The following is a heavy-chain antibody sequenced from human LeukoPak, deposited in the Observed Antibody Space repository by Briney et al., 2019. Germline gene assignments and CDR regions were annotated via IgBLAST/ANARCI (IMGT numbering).Heavy chain of an antibody. CDR2: IYYSGST. J-gene: IGHJ5*02. D-gene: IGHD6-6*01. CDR3: ARGSSWLDL. Sequence: KPSETVSLTCSVPGDSISNYYWSWIRQPPGKGLEWIGYIYYSGSTNYNPTLKSRVTISKDMSKKQVSLKLKSVTAADTAVYYCARGSSWLDLWGQGILVTVCS. V-gene: IGHV4-59*01. CDR1: GDSISNYY.